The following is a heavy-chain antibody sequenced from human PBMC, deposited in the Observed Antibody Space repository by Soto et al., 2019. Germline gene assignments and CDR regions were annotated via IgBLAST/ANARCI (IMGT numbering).Heavy chain of an antibody. Sequence: QDQLVQSGAEVKKPGPSVTVSCKASAYSFTNYGITWVRQAPGQGLEWMGWISGFNGNTHYAQKLQGRVTMTTDASTSTAYMELRSLRSDDTAVYYCARDRGVAPPVAGNTHYFYYMDVWGKGTTVTVSS. V-gene: IGHV1-18*01. D-gene: IGHD6-19*01. CDR1: AYSFTNYG. CDR3: ARDRGVAPPVAGNTHYFYYMDV. J-gene: IGHJ6*03. CDR2: ISGFNGNT.